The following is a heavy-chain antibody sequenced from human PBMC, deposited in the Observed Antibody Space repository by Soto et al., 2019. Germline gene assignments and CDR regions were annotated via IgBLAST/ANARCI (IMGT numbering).Heavy chain of an antibody. CDR2: ISWDGST. Sequence: ELHMVESGGRVVQPGGSLTISCQASGFDFRDSTLHWVRHSPGKGLEWISLISWDGSTDHGEPVQGRFTTSRDDDKNSLYLHMSRLRPEDAGFYYCTKDAYRRGMNNWFDPWGRGILVSVSS. V-gene: IGHV3-43*01. CDR3: TKDAYRRGMNNWFDP. J-gene: IGHJ5*02. D-gene: IGHD4-4*01. CDR1: GFDFRDST.